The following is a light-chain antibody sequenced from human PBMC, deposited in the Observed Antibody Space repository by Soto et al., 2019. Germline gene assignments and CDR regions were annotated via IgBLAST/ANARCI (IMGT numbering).Light chain of an antibody. CDR2: RNN. CDR1: SSNIGSNY. Sequence: QSVLTQPPSASGTPGQRVTISCSGSSSNIGSNYVYWYQQLPGTAPKLLIYRNNQRPSGVPDRFSGSKSGTSASLAISGLRSEDEADYYCAAWDDSLSGLVVFGGGTQLTGL. CDR3: AAWDDSLSGLVV. V-gene: IGLV1-47*01. J-gene: IGLJ2*01.